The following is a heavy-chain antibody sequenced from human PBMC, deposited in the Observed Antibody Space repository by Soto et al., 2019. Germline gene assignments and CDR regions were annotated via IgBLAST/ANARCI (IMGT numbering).Heavy chain of an antibody. V-gene: IGHV3-23*01. CDR2: ISGSGGST. CDR1: GFTFSSYA. CDR3: AKDLRTATPPTKYYFDY. J-gene: IGHJ4*02. Sequence: EVQLLESGGGLVQPGGSLRLSCAASGFTFSSYAMSWVRQAPGKGLEWVSAISGSGGSTYYADSVKGRFTISRDNSKNTLYLQMNSLRAEDTAVYYCAKDLRTATPPTKYYFDYWGQGTLVTVSS.